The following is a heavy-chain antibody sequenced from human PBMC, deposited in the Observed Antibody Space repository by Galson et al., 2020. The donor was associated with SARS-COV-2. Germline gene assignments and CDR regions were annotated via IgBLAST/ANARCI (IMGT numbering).Heavy chain of an antibody. CDR3: ARQGVNMIVLVTVPGWYFDL. J-gene: IGHJ2*01. D-gene: IGHD3-22*01. Sequence: SETLSLTCTVSGYSVSTTHYWGWVRQPPGRGLEWDGSVYPSGTTYYNPSLKSRVNISVETSKNQFSLRLDSVTAADTALYYCARQGVNMIVLVTVPGWYFDLWGRGTLVTVSS. CDR2: VYPSGTT. CDR1: GYSVSTTHY. V-gene: IGHV4-38-2*02.